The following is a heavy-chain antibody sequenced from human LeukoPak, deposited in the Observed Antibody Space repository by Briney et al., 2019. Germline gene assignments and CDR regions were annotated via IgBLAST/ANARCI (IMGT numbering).Heavy chain of an antibody. Sequence: ASVKVSCKASGYTFTSYGISWVRQAPGQGLEWMGWISTYNANTNYAQKLQGRVTMTTDTSTSTAYVELRSLRFDDTAVYYCARDWDCRSTSCYNCFDPWGQGTLVTVSS. CDR1: GYTFTSYG. D-gene: IGHD2-2*01. V-gene: IGHV1-18*01. CDR2: ISTYNANT. CDR3: ARDWDCRSTSCYNCFDP. J-gene: IGHJ5*02.